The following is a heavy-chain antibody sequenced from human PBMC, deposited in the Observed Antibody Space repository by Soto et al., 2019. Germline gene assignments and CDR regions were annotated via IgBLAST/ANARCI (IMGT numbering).Heavy chain of an antibody. Sequence: QVQLVQSGAEVKKPGASVKVSCKASGYTFTSYAMHWVRQAPGQRLEWMGWINAGNGNTKYSQKFQGRVTITRDTSASTAYMELSSLRSEDTAVYYCASSPRLLWFGELSAWFDHWGQGTLVTVSS. CDR2: INAGNGNT. V-gene: IGHV1-3*01. CDR3: ASSPRLLWFGELSAWFDH. CDR1: GYTFTSYA. D-gene: IGHD3-10*01. J-gene: IGHJ5*02.